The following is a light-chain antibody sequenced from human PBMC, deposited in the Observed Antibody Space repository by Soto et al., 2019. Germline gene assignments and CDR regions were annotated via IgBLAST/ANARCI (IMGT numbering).Light chain of an antibody. V-gene: IGKV1-5*03. CDR1: QSISIW. CDR3: QQYSSYPWT. Sequence: DIQMTQSPSTLSASVGDRVTITCRASQSISIWLAWYQQKPGKAPNLLIYKASNLESGVPSRFSGSSSGTELTLTIHSLQPDDFATYYCQQYSSYPWTFGHGTKVEIK. CDR2: KAS. J-gene: IGKJ1*01.